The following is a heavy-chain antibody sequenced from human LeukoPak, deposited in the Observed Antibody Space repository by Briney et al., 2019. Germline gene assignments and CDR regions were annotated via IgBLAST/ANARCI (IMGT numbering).Heavy chain of an antibody. CDR2: ISGGGGST. CDR3: AKTDTAMVTDIDY. CDR1: GFTFSSYA. V-gene: IGHV3-23*01. D-gene: IGHD5-18*01. J-gene: IGHJ4*02. Sequence: TGGSLRLSCAASGFTFSSYAMSWVRQAPGKGLEWVSAISGGGGSTYYADSVKGRFTISRDNSKNTLYLQMNSLRAEDTAVYYCAKTDTAMVTDIDYWGQGTLVTVSS.